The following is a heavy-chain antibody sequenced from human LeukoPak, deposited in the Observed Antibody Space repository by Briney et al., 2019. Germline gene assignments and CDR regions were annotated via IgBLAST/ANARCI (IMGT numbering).Heavy chain of an antibody. Sequence: QPGGSLRLSCAASGFTFSSYGMYWVRQAPGKGLEWVAFIRYDGSNKYYADSVKGRFTISRDNSKNTLDLQMKSLRAEDTAVYYCARDRRVGATYFDYWGQGTLVTVSS. D-gene: IGHD1-26*01. CDR2: IRYDGSNK. J-gene: IGHJ4*02. CDR1: GFTFSSYG. CDR3: ARDRRVGATYFDY. V-gene: IGHV3-30*02.